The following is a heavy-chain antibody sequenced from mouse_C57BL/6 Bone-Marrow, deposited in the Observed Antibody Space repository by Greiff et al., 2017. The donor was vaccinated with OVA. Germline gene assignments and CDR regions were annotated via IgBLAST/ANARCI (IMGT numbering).Heavy chain of an antibody. V-gene: IGHV1-64*01. J-gene: IGHJ2*01. CDR2: IHPNSGST. CDR1: GYTFTSYW. Sequence: QVQLQQPGAELVKPGASVKLSCKASGYTFTSYWMHWVKQRPGQGLEWIGMIHPNSGSTNYNEKFKSKATLTVDKSSSTAYMQLSSLTSEDSAVYYCARRDYDREYHFDYWGQGTTLTVSS. D-gene: IGHD2-4*01. CDR3: ARRDYDREYHFDY.